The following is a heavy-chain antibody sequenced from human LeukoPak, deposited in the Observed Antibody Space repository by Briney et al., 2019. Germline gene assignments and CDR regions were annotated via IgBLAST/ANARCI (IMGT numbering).Heavy chain of an antibody. CDR2: ISASDGTT. CDR3: ARCWAAVTTHFSH. Sequence: GASVKVSCKASGYSFSIYGITWARQAPGQGLEYLGWISASDGTTNYAQKVQDRVTMTTDTSTSTAYLELRSLRSEDTAVYYCARCWAAVTTHFSHWGQGTLVTVSS. CDR1: GYSFSIYG. V-gene: IGHV1-18*01. D-gene: IGHD4-17*01. J-gene: IGHJ4*02.